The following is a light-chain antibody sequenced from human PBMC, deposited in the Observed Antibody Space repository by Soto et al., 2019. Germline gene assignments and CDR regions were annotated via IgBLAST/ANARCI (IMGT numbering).Light chain of an antibody. V-gene: IGKV3-11*01. J-gene: IGKJ4*01. CDR2: DAF. CDR3: RQRYNWPLT. CDR1: QSIGNS. Sequence: TVLTQSPVTLSLSPEERATLSCKASQSIGNSLGWFQQKPGQAPRLLIDDAFNRATGIPARFTGSGSGSDFTLTISSLEPEDFGLYYCRQRYNWPLTFGGGTKVEIK.